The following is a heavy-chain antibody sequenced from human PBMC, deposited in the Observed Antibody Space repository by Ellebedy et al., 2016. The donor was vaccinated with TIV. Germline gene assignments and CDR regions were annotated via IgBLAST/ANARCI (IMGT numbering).Heavy chain of an antibody. Sequence: ASVKVSCXASGYTFTSYDINWVRQATGQGLEWMGWMNPNSGNTGYAQKFQGRVTMTRNTSISTAYMELSSLRSEDTAVYYCAKGPSIGYCSSTSCLYYYYYGMDVWGQGTTVTVSS. V-gene: IGHV1-8*01. CDR1: GYTFTSYD. D-gene: IGHD2-2*01. CDR2: MNPNSGNT. CDR3: AKGPSIGYCSSTSCLYYYYYGMDV. J-gene: IGHJ6*02.